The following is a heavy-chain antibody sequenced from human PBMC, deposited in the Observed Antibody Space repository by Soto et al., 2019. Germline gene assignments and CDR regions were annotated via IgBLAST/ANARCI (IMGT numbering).Heavy chain of an antibody. CDR1: GFTFSSYA. V-gene: IGHV3-23*01. CDR3: AKAVGLLWFGEFPYYYYGMDV. CDR2: ISGSGGST. J-gene: IGHJ6*02. Sequence: GGSLRLSCAASGFTFSSYAMSWVRQAPGKGLEWVSAISGSGGSTYYADSVKGRFTISRDNSKNTLYPQMNSLRAEDTAVYYCAKAVGLLWFGEFPYYYYGMDVWGQGTTVTVSS. D-gene: IGHD3-10*01.